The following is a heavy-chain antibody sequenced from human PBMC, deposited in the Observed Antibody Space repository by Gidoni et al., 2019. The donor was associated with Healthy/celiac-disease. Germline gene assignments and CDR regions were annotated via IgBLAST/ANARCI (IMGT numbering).Heavy chain of an antibody. CDR1: GFTFSGSA. V-gene: IGHV3-73*02. Sequence: EVQLVESGGGLVQPGGSLKLSCAASGFTFSGSAMPWVRQASGKGLEWVGRIRSKANSYATAYAASVKGRFTISRDDSKNTAYLQMNSLKTEDTAVYYCTGDSSGSYFPWGQGTLVTVSS. J-gene: IGHJ4*02. CDR2: IRSKANSYAT. D-gene: IGHD3-10*01. CDR3: TGDSSGSYFP.